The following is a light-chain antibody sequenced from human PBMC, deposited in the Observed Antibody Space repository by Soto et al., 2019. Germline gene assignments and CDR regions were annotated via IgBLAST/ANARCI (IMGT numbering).Light chain of an antibody. Sequence: EIVMPQFPAPLSMSPGERATLSCMASQSISSNLAWYQQKRGQSPRLLIYGASSRATGIPDRFSGSGSGTDFTLTISRLEPEDFAVYYCQQYGSSSWTFGQGTKVDIK. V-gene: IGKV3-20*01. CDR3: QQYGSSSWT. CDR2: GAS. J-gene: IGKJ1*01. CDR1: QSISSN.